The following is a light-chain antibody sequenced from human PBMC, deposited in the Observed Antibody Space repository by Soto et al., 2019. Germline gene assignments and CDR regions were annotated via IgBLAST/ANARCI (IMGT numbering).Light chain of an antibody. CDR3: CSYAGSSTFVV. J-gene: IGLJ2*01. V-gene: IGLV2-23*03. CDR2: DGS. CDR1: SSDVGSYNH. Sequence: QSVLTQPASVSGSPGQSITISCTGTSSDVGSYNHVSWYQQHPGKAPKLMIYDGSKRPSGVSNRFSGSKSGNTASLTISGLQAEDEADYYCCSYAGSSTFVVFGGGTKLTVL.